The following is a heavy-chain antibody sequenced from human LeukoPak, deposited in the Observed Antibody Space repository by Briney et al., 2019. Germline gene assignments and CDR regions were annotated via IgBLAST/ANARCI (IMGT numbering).Heavy chain of an antibody. CDR1: GVSFSGYY. D-gene: IGHD6-13*01. J-gene: IGHJ6*02. Sequence: SETLSLTCAVYGVSFSGYYWSWIRQPPGKGLEWIGEINHSGSTNYNPSLKSRVTISVDTSKNQFSLKLSSVTAADTAVYYCARGEYSSSWYGDYYYGMDVWGQGTTVTVSS. CDR3: ARGEYSSSWYGDYYYGMDV. V-gene: IGHV4-34*01. CDR2: INHSGST.